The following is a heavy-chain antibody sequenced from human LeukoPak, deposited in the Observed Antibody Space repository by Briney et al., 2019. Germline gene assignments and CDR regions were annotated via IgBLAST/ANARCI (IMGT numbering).Heavy chain of an antibody. Sequence: GGSLRLSCAASGFTFSSYAMSWVRQAPGKGLEWVSAISGSGGSTYYADSVKGRFTISRDNSKNTLYLQMNSLRAEDTAVYYCAKGIQGIAAAASYYYGMDVWGQGTTVTVSS. CDR1: GFTFSSYA. J-gene: IGHJ6*02. CDR2: ISGSGGST. CDR3: AKGIQGIAAAASYYYGMDV. D-gene: IGHD6-13*01. V-gene: IGHV3-23*01.